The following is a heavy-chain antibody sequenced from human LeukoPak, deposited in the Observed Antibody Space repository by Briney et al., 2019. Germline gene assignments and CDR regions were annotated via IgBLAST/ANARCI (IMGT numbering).Heavy chain of an antibody. V-gene: IGHV1-2*02. CDR2: INPNSGGT. CDR1: GYTFTAYY. J-gene: IGHJ4*02. Sequence: ASVKVSCKASGYTFTAYYLHWVRQAPGQGLEWMGWINPNSGGTNYAQKFQGRVTMTRDTSISTAYMELSRPRSDDTAVYYCARDLEVLRDGYNAPHYWGQGTLVTVSS. D-gene: IGHD5-24*01. CDR3: ARDLEVLRDGYNAPHY.